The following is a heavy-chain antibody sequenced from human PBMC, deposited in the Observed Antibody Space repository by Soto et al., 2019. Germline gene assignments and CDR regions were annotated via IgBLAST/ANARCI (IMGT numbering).Heavy chain of an antibody. CDR2: IIPIVGKP. J-gene: IGHJ4*02. Sequence: QVQLVQSGAEVKKPGSSVKVSCKASGGTFSSYTFSWVRQAPGQGLEWMGRIIPIVGKPNYAQKFQGRVTITADKSTSTAYMELSSLRSDDTAVYYCARADGSGGYRHFDYWGQGTLVTVSS. V-gene: IGHV1-69*08. D-gene: IGHD3-10*01. CDR1: GGTFSSYT. CDR3: ARADGSGGYRHFDY.